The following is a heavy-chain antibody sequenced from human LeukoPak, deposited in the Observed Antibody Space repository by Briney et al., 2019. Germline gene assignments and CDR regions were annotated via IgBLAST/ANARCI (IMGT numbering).Heavy chain of an antibody. CDR1: GFTFSSYG. Sequence: GGSLRLSCAASGFTFSSYGMSWVRQAPGKGLEWVSSISGSGDNTFYADSVKGRFTISRDNSKNTLYLQMNSLRAEDTAIYYCAKRSLSGSYYFDYWGQGTLVTVSS. CDR3: AKRSLSGSYYFDY. J-gene: IGHJ4*02. D-gene: IGHD1-26*01. V-gene: IGHV3-23*01. CDR2: ISGSGDNT.